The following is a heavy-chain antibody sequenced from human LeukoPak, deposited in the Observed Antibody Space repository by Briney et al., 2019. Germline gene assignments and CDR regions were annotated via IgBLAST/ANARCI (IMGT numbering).Heavy chain of an antibody. J-gene: IGHJ4*02. D-gene: IGHD3-22*01. CDR1: GGSINNYY. Sequence: KPSETLSLTCTVSGGSINNYYWSWIRQPPGKGLEWIGYIYYTGSTNYNPSLKSRVTISVDTSKSHFSLKMSTLTAADTAVYYCARHRGSGYPYFDYWGQGTPVTVSS. CDR3: ARHRGSGYPYFDY. V-gene: IGHV4-59*01. CDR2: IYYTGST.